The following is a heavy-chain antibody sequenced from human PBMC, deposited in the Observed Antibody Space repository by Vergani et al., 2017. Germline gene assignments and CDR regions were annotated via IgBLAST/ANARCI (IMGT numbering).Heavy chain of an antibody. CDR1: GGSFSGYY. J-gene: IGHJ4*02. CDR3: ASISGSYYSSDY. Sequence: QVQLPQWGAGLLKPSETLSLTCAVYGGSFSGYYWSWIRQPPGKGLEWIGEINHSGSTNYNPSLKSRVTISVDTSKNQFSLKLSSVTAADTAVYYCASISGSYYSSDYWGQGTLVTVSS. V-gene: IGHV4-34*01. CDR2: INHSGST. D-gene: IGHD1-26*01.